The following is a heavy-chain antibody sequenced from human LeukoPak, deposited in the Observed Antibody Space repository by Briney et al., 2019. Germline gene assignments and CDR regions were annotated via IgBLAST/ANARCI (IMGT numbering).Heavy chain of an antibody. J-gene: IGHJ4*02. CDR1: GFTFSSYA. CDR3: AKAGNWKRGGRFNY. Sequence: HTGGSLRLSCAASGFTFSSYAMSWVRQAPGKVLEWVSAISGSGGSTYYADSVKGRFTISRDNSKNTLYLQMNSLRAEDTAVYYCAKAGNWKRGGRFNYWGQGTLVTVSS. D-gene: IGHD1-20*01. V-gene: IGHV3-23*01. CDR2: ISGSGGST.